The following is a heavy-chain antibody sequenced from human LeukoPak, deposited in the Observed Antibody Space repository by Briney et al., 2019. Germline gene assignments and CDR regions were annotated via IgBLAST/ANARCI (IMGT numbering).Heavy chain of an antibody. CDR2: ISAYNGNT. V-gene: IGHV1-18*01. CDR3: ARGEVGGSYGIAFDY. CDR1: GYTFISYG. J-gene: IGHJ4*02. Sequence: GASVKVSCKASGYTFISYGISWVRQAPGQGLEWMGWISAYNGNTNYAQKSQGRVTMTTDTSTSTAYMELRSLRSDDTAVYYCARGEVGGSYGIAFDYWGQGTLVTVSS. D-gene: IGHD1-26*01.